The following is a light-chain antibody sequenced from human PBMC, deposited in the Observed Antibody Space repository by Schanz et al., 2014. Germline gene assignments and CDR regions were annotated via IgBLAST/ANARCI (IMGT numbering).Light chain of an antibody. CDR1: QSVSNN. V-gene: IGKV3-15*01. CDR3: QHYNNWPPVWT. J-gene: IGKJ1*01. Sequence: EIVMTQPPATLSVSPGERATLSCRASQSVSNNLAWYQQKPGQAPRLLIYGASTSASGIPVRFSGSGSGTEFTLTISSLQSEDFAVYYCQHYNNWPPVWTFGQGTKVEIK. CDR2: GAS.